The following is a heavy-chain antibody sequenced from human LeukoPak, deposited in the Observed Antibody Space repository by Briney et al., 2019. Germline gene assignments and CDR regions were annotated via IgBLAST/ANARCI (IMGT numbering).Heavy chain of an antibody. CDR3: ARDSSGWYDY. V-gene: IGHV3-21*01. CDR2: ISSSSSYI. D-gene: IGHD6-19*01. J-gene: IGHJ4*02. CDR1: GFTFSSYS. Sequence: GGSLRLSCAASGFTFSSYSMNWVRQAPGKGLEWVSSISSSSSYIYYADSVKGRFTISRDNAKNSLYLQMNSQRAEDTAVYYCARDSSGWYDYWGQGTLVTVSS.